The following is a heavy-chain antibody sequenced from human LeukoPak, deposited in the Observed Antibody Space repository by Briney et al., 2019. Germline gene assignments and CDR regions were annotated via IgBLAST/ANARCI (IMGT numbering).Heavy chain of an antibody. Sequence: SVKVSCKASGGTFSSYAISWVRQAPGQGLEWMGGIIPILGIANYAQKFQGRVTITADKSTSTAYMELSSLRSEDTAVYYCARVEFGVYAIYYFDYWGQGTLVTVSS. D-gene: IGHD2-8*01. CDR1: GGTFSSYA. CDR3: ARVEFGVYAIYYFDY. J-gene: IGHJ4*02. CDR2: IIPILGIA. V-gene: IGHV1-69*10.